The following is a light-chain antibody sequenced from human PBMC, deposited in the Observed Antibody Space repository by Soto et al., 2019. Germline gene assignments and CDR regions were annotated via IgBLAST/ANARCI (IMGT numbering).Light chain of an antibody. J-gene: IGKJ2*01. V-gene: IGKV3-20*01. CDR3: QQYSDSPPYT. CDR1: QSVDRAY. Sequence: EVVLTQSPGTLSLSPGERATLSCRASQSVDRAYLAWYQQKPGQAPRLLIHGASNRATGIPDRFSGSGSGTDFTLTISRLEPEDFAVYYCQQYSDSPPYTFGQGTKLEIK. CDR2: GAS.